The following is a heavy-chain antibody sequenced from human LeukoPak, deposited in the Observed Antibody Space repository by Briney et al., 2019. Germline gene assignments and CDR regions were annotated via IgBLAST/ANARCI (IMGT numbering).Heavy chain of an antibody. J-gene: IGHJ5*02. CDR2: IIPIFGKA. CDR1: GGTFSSYA. D-gene: IGHD3-3*01. V-gene: IGHV1-69*05. Sequence: SVKVSCKASGGTFSSYAISWVRQAPGQGLEWMGRIIPIFGKANYAQKFQGRVTITTDESTSTAYMELSSLRSEDTAVYYCARDYYDFWSGYYPPGNWFDPWGQGTLVTVSS. CDR3: ARDYYDFWSGYYPPGNWFDP.